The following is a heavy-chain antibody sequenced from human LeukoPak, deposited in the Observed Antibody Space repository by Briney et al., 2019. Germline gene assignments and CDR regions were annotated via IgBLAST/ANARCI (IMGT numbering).Heavy chain of an antibody. D-gene: IGHD3-3*01. CDR3: ARELTIFGVVTDY. CDR2: VRYDGSNK. CDR1: GFTFSSYG. Sequence: PGGSLRLSCAASGFTFSSYGMHWVRQAPGKGLEWVAFVRYDGSNKYYADSVKGRFTISRDNSKNTLYLQMNSLRAEDTAVYYCARELTIFGVVTDYWGQGTLVTVSS. J-gene: IGHJ4*02. V-gene: IGHV3-30*02.